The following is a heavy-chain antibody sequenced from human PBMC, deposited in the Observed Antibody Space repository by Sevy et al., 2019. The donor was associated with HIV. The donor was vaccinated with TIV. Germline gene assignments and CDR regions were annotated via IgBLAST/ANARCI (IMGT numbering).Heavy chain of an antibody. J-gene: IGHJ5*02. CDR1: GFTFSKYW. CDR2: IKPDGSDK. V-gene: IGHV3-7*01. Sequence: GGSLRLSCAASGFTFSKYWMSWVRQAPGKGLEWVANIKPDGSDKYYVGSLKGRFTIYRDNAKNSLYLEMNNLGAEDTAVYYCARVIDYGELGNWFDPGAREPWSPSPQ. CDR3: ARVIDYGELGNWFDP. D-gene: IGHD4-17*01.